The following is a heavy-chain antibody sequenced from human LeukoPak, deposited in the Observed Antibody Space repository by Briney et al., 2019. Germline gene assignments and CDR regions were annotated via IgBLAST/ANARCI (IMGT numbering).Heavy chain of an antibody. J-gene: IGHJ1*01. CDR1: GYTFTDYG. D-gene: IGHD3-22*01. CDR2: INAGNGNA. V-gene: IGHV1-3*01. CDR3: ARVPLHDRNDYYYPH. Sequence: GASVKVSFKASGYTFTDYGMHWVRQAPGQRLEWMAWINAGNGNAKYSQKFQGRVTITRDTSASTAYMELSSLRSEDTAVYYCARVPLHDRNDYYYPHWGQGTVVTVSS.